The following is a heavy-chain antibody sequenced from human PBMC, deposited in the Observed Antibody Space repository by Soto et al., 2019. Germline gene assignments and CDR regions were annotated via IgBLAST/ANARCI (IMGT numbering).Heavy chain of an antibody. Sequence: PSETLSLTXTVSGGSISSYYWSWIRQPAGKGLEWIGRIYTSGSTNYNPSLKSRVTMSVDTSENQFSLKLSSVTAADTAVYYCATLAGYSSSWYQYYGMDVWGQGTTVTVSS. CDR2: IYTSGST. J-gene: IGHJ6*02. D-gene: IGHD6-13*01. CDR1: GGSISSYY. CDR3: ATLAGYSSSWYQYYGMDV. V-gene: IGHV4-4*07.